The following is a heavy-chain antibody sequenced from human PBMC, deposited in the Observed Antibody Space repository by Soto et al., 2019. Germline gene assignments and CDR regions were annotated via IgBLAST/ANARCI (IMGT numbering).Heavy chain of an antibody. D-gene: IGHD2-2*01. CDR1: GFAFNNYG. J-gene: IGHJ4*02. CDR2: ISKSDYT. V-gene: IGHV3-21*01. Sequence: GGSLRLSCTVSGFAFNNYGIDWVRQAPGQGLEWVSSISKSDYTYYSDSVKGRFTISRDNAKNSVSLQMNTLRVEDTAVYYCAREDSIIIPAVSDFWGQGTLVTVSS. CDR3: AREDSIIIPAVSDF.